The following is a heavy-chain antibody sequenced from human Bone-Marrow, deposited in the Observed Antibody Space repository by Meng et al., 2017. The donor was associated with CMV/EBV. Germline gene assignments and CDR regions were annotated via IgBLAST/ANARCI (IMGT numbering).Heavy chain of an antibody. CDR2: IYYSGST. V-gene: IGHV4-59*01. D-gene: IGHD3-10*01. J-gene: IGHJ6*02. CDR1: GFTFSDYG. CDR3: ARVALYYYGSGSPLPETNYYYGMDV. Sequence: ESLKISCAASGFTFSDYGMNWVRQAPGKGLEWIGYIYYSGSTNYNPSLKSRVTISVDTSKNQFSLKLSSVTAADTAVYYCARVALYYYGSGSPLPETNYYYGMDVWGQGTTVTVSS.